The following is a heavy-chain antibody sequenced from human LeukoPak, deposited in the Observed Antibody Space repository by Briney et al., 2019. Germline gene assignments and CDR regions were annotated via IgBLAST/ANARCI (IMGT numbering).Heavy chain of an antibody. Sequence: SXXASGXXLXXXAXXWVXXXPXXXXXXXXXILPIYGTPHSAQKFQGRVTITTDESTSTAFMDLSSLRSEDTAVYYCARGKLGYYYYHMDAWGKGTTVTVSS. J-gene: IGHJ6*03. CDR3: ARGKLGYYYYHMDA. D-gene: IGHD3-3*02. CDR2: ILPIYGTP. V-gene: IGHV1-69*05. CDR1: GXXLXXXA.